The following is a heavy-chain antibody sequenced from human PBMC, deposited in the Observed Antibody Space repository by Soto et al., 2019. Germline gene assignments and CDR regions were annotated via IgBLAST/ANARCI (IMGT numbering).Heavy chain of an antibody. CDR3: ARHYYDSSGYSGDYFDY. J-gene: IGHJ4*02. D-gene: IGHD3-22*01. CDR2: IYYSGST. V-gene: IGHV4-59*01. Sequence: PSETLSLTVTVSCGSIISYYWIWILQPPGKGLECIGYIYYSGSTNYNPSLKSRVTISVDTSKNQFSLKLSSVTAADTAVYYCARHYYDSSGYSGDYFDYWGQGTLVTVPS. CDR1: CGSIISYY.